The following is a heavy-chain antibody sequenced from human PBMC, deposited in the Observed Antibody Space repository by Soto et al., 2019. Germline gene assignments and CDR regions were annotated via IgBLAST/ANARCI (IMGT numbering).Heavy chain of an antibody. CDR2: IYYSGST. Sequence: QVQLQESGPGLVKPSQTLSLTCTVSGGSISSGDYYWSWIRQPPGQGLEWIGSIYYSGSTYYNPSLRSRVTISVDTSKNQFSLKLNSVTAADTAVYDCATRHSSPYFDYWGQGTLVTVSS. V-gene: IGHV4-30-4*01. CDR1: GGSISSGDYY. D-gene: IGHD6-13*01. CDR3: ATRHSSPYFDY. J-gene: IGHJ4*02.